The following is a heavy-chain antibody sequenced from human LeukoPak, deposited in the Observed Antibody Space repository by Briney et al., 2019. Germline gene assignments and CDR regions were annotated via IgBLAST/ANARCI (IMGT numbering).Heavy chain of an antibody. V-gene: IGHV3-30*04. CDR3: ARDVWDY. CDR2: ISYDGRNK. J-gene: IGHJ4*02. Sequence: GGSLRLSCAASGFTFSSYAMHWVRQAPGKGPEWVAVISYDGRNKYYADSVKGRFTISRDNSKNTLYLQMNSLRAEDTAVYYCARDVWDYWGQGTLVTVSS. CDR1: GFTFSSYA. D-gene: IGHD3-16*01.